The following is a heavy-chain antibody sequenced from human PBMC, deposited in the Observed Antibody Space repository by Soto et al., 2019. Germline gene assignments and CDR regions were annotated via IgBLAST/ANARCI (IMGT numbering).Heavy chain of an antibody. V-gene: IGHV4-34*01. J-gene: IGHJ6*03. Sequence: QVRLQQWGAGLLKPSETLSLTCAVSRGSFSGYSWNWIRQPPGKGLEWIGEINLGGSTNSNPSLTPRVTISAATSKNPFSLRLTSRTAADTAVYYCATGFPLYSYYSSIAVWGKGTTVTASS. D-gene: IGHD2-8*01. CDR3: ATGFPLYSYYSSIAV. CDR2: INLGGST. CDR1: RGSFSGYS.